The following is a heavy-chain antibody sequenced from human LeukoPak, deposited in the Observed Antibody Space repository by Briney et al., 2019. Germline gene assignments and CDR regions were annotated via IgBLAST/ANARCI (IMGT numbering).Heavy chain of an antibody. CDR1: GFSFSGYS. D-gene: IGHD5-24*01. Sequence: GGSLRLSCAASGFSFSGYSMNWVRQAPGKGLEWVSSISSRSSYIYYADSLKGRFTISRDNAKNSLYLQMKSLRAEDTALYYCARLGDGYTMFDYWGQGTLVTVSS. CDR3: ARLGDGYTMFDY. V-gene: IGHV3-21*04. CDR2: ISSRSSYI. J-gene: IGHJ4*02.